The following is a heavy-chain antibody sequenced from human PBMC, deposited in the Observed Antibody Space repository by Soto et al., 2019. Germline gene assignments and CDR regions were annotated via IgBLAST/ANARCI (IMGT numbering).Heavy chain of an antibody. V-gene: IGHV3-30*18. CDR3: ANDRGSWHYYYGMDA. Sequence: PGGSLRLSCVASGFTFSAFGMHWVRQAPGKGLEWVAVISADGRKTFYADSVKGRFTISRDSPHNALFLDLSSLRGDDTAVYFCANDRGSWHYYYGMDACGQGPTVTVSS. D-gene: IGHD3-10*01. CDR2: ISADGRKT. J-gene: IGHJ6*02. CDR1: GFTFSAFG.